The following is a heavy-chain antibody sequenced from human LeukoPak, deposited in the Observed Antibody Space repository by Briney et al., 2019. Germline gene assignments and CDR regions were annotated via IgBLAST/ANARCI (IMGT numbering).Heavy chain of an antibody. Sequence: KVSCKASGYTFTGYYMHWVRQMPGKGLEWMGIIYPGDSDTRYSPSFQGQVTISADKSISTAYLQWSSLKASDTAMYYCARCHDYYYYMDVWGKGTTVTVSS. CDR1: GYTFTGYY. J-gene: IGHJ6*03. CDR3: ARCHDYYYYMDV. V-gene: IGHV5-51*01. CDR2: IYPGDSDT.